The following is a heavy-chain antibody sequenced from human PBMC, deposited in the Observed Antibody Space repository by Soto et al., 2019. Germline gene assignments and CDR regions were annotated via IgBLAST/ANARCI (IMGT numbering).Heavy chain of an antibody. J-gene: IGHJ6*02. CDR3: ARDRLVPYGYGMDV. CDR2: IWFDGSKK. Sequence: GGSLRLSCAASGFTFRSYGIHWVRQAPGRGLEWVALIWFDGSKKYYVDSVKGRFAVSRDNSKNTLYLQMNSLRVEDTAVYYCARDRLVPYGYGMDVWGQGTTVTVSS. D-gene: IGHD2-2*01. CDR1: GFTFRSYG. V-gene: IGHV3-33*01.